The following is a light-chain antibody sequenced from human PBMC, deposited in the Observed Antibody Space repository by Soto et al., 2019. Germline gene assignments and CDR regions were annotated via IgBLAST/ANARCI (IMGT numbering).Light chain of an antibody. V-gene: IGKV3-20*01. Sequence: DIVLTQSPGTLSLSPGERATLSCRASETVSGSSLAWYQQKPGQAPRLLIYEASNRAAGVPGRFSGSGSGTDFTLSISKLEPEDSALYYCQQYGDSPWTFGLGTKVDIK. CDR3: QQYGDSPWT. CDR2: EAS. J-gene: IGKJ1*01. CDR1: ETVSGSS.